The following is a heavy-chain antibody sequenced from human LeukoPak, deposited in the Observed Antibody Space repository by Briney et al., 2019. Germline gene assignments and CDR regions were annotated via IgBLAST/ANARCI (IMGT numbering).Heavy chain of an antibody. J-gene: IGHJ3*02. D-gene: IGHD3-3*01. CDR3: AKTIFGVVTTDAFDM. Sequence: GGSLRLSCAASGFTFSSYSMNWVRQAPGKGLEWVSGISGSGGSTYYADSVKGRFTISRDNSKNTLYLRMNSLRAEDTAVYYCAKTIFGVVTTDAFDMWGQGTKVTVSS. V-gene: IGHV3-23*01. CDR1: GFTFSSYS. CDR2: ISGSGGST.